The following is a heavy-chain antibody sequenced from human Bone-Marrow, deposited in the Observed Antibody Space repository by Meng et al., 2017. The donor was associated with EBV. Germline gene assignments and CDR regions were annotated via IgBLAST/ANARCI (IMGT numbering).Heavy chain of an antibody. D-gene: IGHD3-10*01. CDR3: ASESGRGFTPDY. CDR1: GGTFNSDA. V-gene: IGHV1-69*01. J-gene: IGHJ4*02. Sequence: HVQVVQSGAEVKKPGSSVKVSCWTSGGTFNSDAVSWVRQAPGQGLEWMGGLIPMSGAPHYAQKFQGRVTITADESTSTHYMDLSNLRSDDTAMYYCASESGRGFTPDYWGQGTLVTVSS. CDR2: LIPMSGAP.